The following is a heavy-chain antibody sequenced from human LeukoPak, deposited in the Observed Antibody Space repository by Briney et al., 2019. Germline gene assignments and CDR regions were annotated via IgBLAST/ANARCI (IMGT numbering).Heavy chain of an antibody. V-gene: IGHV1-69*13. CDR2: IIPIFGTA. Sequence: ASVNVSCKASGGTFSSYAISWVRRAPGQGLEWMGGIIPIFGTANYAQKFQGRVTITADESTSTAYMELSSLRSEDTAVYYCARGELVDSWIILFDYWGQGTLVTVSS. J-gene: IGHJ4*02. D-gene: IGHD3-3*01. CDR1: GGTFSSYA. CDR3: ARGELVDSWIILFDY.